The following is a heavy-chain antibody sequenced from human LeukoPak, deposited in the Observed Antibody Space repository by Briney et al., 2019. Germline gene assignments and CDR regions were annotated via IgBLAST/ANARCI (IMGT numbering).Heavy chain of an antibody. V-gene: IGHV3-43*01. J-gene: IGHJ6*03. CDR1: GFTFDDYG. CDR3: AKQGSSAYYYYYMDV. D-gene: IGHD6-6*01. Sequence: GGSLRLSCAASGFTFDDYGMSWVRQAPGKGLEWVSLISWDGGSTYYADSVKGRFTISRDNSKNSLYLQMNSLRTEDTALYYCAKQGSSAYYYYYMDVWGKGTTVTVSS. CDR2: ISWDGGST.